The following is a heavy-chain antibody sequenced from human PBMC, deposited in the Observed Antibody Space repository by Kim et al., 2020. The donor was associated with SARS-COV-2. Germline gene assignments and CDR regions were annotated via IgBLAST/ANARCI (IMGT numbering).Heavy chain of an antibody. CDR2: INPSGSGT. J-gene: IGHJ4*02. CDR1: GYTFAIYY. CDR3: ARVPSYVMASTAFDY. V-gene: IGHV1-2*06. D-gene: IGHD2-2*01. Sequence: ASVKVSCKASGYTFAIYYLHWVRQAPGQGLEWMGRINPSGSGTYYAQKFRGRVAFTTDTSINTAYMELGGLTSDDTAVYYCARVPSYVMASTAFDYWGQG.